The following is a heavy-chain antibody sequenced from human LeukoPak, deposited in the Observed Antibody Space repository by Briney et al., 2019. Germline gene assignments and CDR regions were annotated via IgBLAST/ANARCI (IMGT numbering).Heavy chain of an antibody. D-gene: IGHD3-3*01. V-gene: IGHV4-59*01. CDR2: IYYSGST. CDR1: GGSISSYY. CDR3: ARGPDYDFWSGYYTEYFQH. J-gene: IGHJ1*01. Sequence: SETLSLTCTVSGGSISSYYWSWIRQPPGKGLEWIGYIYYSGSTNYNPSLKSRVTISVDTSKNQFSLKLSSVTAADTAVYYCARGPDYDFWSGYYTEYFQHWGQDTLVTVSS.